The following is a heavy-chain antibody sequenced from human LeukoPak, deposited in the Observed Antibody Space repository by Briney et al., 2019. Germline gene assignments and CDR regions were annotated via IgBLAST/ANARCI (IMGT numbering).Heavy chain of an antibody. CDR2: ISYDGSNK. CDR1: GFTFSSYA. D-gene: IGHD2-15*01. CDR3: ARDGSKFCSAGSCYEGFDS. Sequence: PGRSLRLSCAASGFTFSSYAMHWVRQAPGKGLEWVAVISYDGSNKYYADSVKGRFTISRDNSKNTLYLQMNSLRAEDTALYYCARDGSKFCSAGSCYEGFDSWGQGTLVTVSS. J-gene: IGHJ4*02. V-gene: IGHV3-30-3*01.